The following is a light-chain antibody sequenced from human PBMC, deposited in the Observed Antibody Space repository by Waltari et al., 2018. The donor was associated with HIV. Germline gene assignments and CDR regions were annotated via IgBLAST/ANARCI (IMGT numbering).Light chain of an antibody. CDR2: EGS. V-gene: IGLV2-23*01. CDR1: SSAVGSYNL. Sequence: QSALTQPASVSGSPGQSITISCTGTSSAVGSYNLVSWYQQHPGKAPKVMIYEGSKRPSGVSKRFSGSKSGNTASLTISGLQAEDEADYYCCSYTGSSTRRPYVFGTGTKVTVL. CDR3: CSYTGSSTRRPYV. J-gene: IGLJ1*01.